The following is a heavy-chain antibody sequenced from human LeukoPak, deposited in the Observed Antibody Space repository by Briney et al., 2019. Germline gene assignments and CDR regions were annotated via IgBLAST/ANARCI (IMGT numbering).Heavy chain of an antibody. D-gene: IGHD3-16*01. CDR1: GGSISGGSYY. J-gene: IGHJ2*01. CDR3: ARGGGSDWYFDL. V-gene: IGHV4-61*02. Sequence: QPSQTLSLTCTVSGGSISGGSYYWSWIRQPAGKGLEWIGRIYTSGSTNYNPSLKSRVTISVDTSKNQFSLKLSSVTAADTAVYYCARGGGSDWYFDLWGRGTLVTVSS. CDR2: IYTSGST.